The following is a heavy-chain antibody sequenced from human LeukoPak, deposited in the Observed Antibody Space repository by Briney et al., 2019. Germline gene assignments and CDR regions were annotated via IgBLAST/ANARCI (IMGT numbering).Heavy chain of an antibody. J-gene: IGHJ4*02. Sequence: PGGSLRLSCAAPGFTFRSYGMHWVRQAPGKGLQWVAVIWYDGSNKYYADSVKGRFTISRDNSKNTLSLQMNSLRAEDTAVYYCARELPPLEKYYFDYCGQGTLVTVSS. CDR2: IWYDGSNK. D-gene: IGHD3-3*01. V-gene: IGHV3-33*01. CDR1: GFTFRSYG. CDR3: ARELPPLEKYYFDY.